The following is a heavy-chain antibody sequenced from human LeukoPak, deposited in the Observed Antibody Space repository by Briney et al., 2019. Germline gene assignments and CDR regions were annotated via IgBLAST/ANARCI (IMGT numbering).Heavy chain of an antibody. CDR2: IKQDGSEK. J-gene: IGHJ4*02. CDR3: ARVSPWGSWYVDY. Sequence: GGSLRLSCAASGFTFSSYWMSWVRQAPGKGLEWVANIKQDGSEKYYVDSVKGRFTISRDNAKNSLYLQMNSLRAEDTAVYYCARVSPWGSWYVDYWGQGTLVTVSS. V-gene: IGHV3-7*01. CDR1: GFTFSSYW. D-gene: IGHD6-13*01.